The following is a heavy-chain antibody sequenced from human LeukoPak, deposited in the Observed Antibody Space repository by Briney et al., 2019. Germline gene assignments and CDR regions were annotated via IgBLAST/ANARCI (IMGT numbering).Heavy chain of an antibody. CDR2: IFGSGGSA. D-gene: IGHD6-19*01. CDR1: GFTFSSYA. V-gene: IGHV3-23*01. Sequence: GGSLRLSCTASGFTFSSYAMYWVRQAPGKGLEWVSGIFGSGGSAHYADSVKGRFTISRDNPQNTVYLQMNSLRAEDTAVYYCGKTTTGYSSGRNPAWPVDYWGQGTLATVSS. J-gene: IGHJ4*02. CDR3: GKTTTGYSSGRNPAWPVDY.